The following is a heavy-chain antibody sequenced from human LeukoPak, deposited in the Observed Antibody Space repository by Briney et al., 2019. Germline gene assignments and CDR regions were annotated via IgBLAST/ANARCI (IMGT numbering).Heavy chain of an antibody. Sequence: PGGSLRLSCVASGFTFSYYAMHWVRQAPGKGLEWIGYIYYSGSTNYNPSLKSRVTISVDTSKNQFSLKLSSVTAADTAVYYCARQVLSQEDLYYYYYGMDVWGQGTTATVSS. CDR2: IYYSGST. V-gene: IGHV4-59*08. CDR1: GFTFSYYA. J-gene: IGHJ6*02. D-gene: IGHD3-10*01. CDR3: ARQVLSQEDLYYYYYGMDV.